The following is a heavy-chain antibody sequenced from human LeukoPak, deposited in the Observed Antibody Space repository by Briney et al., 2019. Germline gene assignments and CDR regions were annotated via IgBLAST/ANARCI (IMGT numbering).Heavy chain of an antibody. Sequence: SETLSLTCAVYGGTFSGYYWRWIRQPPGKGLEWIGEINHSGSTNYNPSLKSRVTISVDTSKNQFSLKLSSVTAADTAVYYCARDIHVVPAAIYYYYYYYMDVWGKGTTVTVSS. J-gene: IGHJ6*03. CDR1: GGTFSGYY. V-gene: IGHV4-34*01. CDR3: ARDIHVVPAAIYYYYYYYMDV. CDR2: INHSGST. D-gene: IGHD2-2*02.